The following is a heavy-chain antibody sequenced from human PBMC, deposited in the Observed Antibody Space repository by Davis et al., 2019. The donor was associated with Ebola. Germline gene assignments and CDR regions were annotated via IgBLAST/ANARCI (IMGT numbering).Heavy chain of an antibody. D-gene: IGHD3-3*01. CDR1: GYTFTNYG. Sequence: ASVKVSCKASGYTFTNYGISWVRQAPGQGLEWMGWISVYNGNTNYAQKFQGRVTMTTDTSTSTAYMELRSLRSDDTAVYYCARMPFWSGYLYCFEYWGQGTQVTVSS. CDR3: ARMPFWSGYLYCFEY. J-gene: IGHJ4*02. V-gene: IGHV1-18*01. CDR2: ISVYNGNT.